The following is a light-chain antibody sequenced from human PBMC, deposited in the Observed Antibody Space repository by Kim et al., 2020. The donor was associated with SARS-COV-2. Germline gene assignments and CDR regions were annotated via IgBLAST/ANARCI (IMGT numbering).Light chain of an antibody. CDR2: GAS. CDR3: QQYNNWPFT. CDR1: QSVSSN. Sequence: VSPGARATLSCRASQSVSSNLAWYQQKPGQAPRLLIYGASTRATGIPARFSGSGSGTEFTLTISSLQSEDFAVYYCQQYNNWPFTFGPGTKVDIK. V-gene: IGKV3-15*01. J-gene: IGKJ3*01.